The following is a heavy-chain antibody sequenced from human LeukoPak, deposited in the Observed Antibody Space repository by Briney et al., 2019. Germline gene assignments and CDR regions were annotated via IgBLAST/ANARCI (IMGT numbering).Heavy chain of an antibody. CDR2: IKQDGSEK. J-gene: IGHJ4*02. V-gene: IGHV3-7*01. Sequence: GGSLRLSCAASGFTLSSYWMSWVRQAPGKGLEWVANIKQDGSEKYVDPVKGRFTISRDNAKNSLYLQMNSLRAEDTAVYYCASTTAGFDYWGQGTLVTVSS. CDR3: ASTTAGFDY. D-gene: IGHD6-13*01. CDR1: GFTLSSYW.